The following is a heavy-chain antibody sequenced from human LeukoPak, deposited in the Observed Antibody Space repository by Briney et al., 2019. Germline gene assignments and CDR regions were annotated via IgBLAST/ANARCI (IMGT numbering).Heavy chain of an antibody. CDR1: GYTFTSYD. Sequence: ASVKVSCKASGYTFTSYDINWVRQATGQGLEWMGWMNPNSGNTGYAQKFQGRVTITRNTSISTAYMELSSLRSEDTAVYYCAKGSRLREAGSYRFWGQGTLVTVSS. J-gene: IGHJ4*02. D-gene: IGHD3-16*02. V-gene: IGHV1-8*03. CDR3: AKGSRLREAGSYRF. CDR2: MNPNSGNT.